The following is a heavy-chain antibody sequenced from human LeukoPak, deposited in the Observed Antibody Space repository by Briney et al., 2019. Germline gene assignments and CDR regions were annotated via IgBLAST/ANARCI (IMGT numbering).Heavy chain of an antibody. CDR1: GGSISSYY. J-gene: IGHJ3*02. CDR3: ARLGHYYDSSGYLSAFDI. D-gene: IGHD3-22*01. CDR2: IYYSGST. V-gene: IGHV4-59*08. Sequence: PSETLSLTCTVSGGSISSYYWSWIWQPPGKGLEWIGYIYYSGSTNYNPSLKSRVTISVDTSKNQFSLKLSSVTAADTAVYYCARLGHYYDSSGYLSAFDIWGQGTMVTVSS.